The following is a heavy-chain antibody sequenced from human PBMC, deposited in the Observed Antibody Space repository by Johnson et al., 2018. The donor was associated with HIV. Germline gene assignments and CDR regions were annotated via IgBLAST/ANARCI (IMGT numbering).Heavy chain of an antibody. J-gene: IGHJ3*02. D-gene: IGHD6-6*01. CDR2: GGSGTNT. CDR3: ARGLFSSIAASWGAFDI. Sequence: VQLVESGGGVVQPGRSLRLSCAASGFTVSSNYMSWVRQAPGKGLEWVSSLGGSGTNTYYADSVNGRFTISRDNSKNTLNLQMHRLSAEDTAVYYCARGLFSSIAASWGAFDIWGQGTMVTVSS. CDR1: GFTVSSNY. V-gene: IGHV3-66*01.